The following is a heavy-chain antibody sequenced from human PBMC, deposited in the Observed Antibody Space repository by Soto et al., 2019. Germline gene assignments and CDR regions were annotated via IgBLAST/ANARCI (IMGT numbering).Heavy chain of an antibody. J-gene: IGHJ6*02. CDR1: GGSIRSGGYY. D-gene: IGHD5-18*01. CDR3: ARDRLMATAGTARHYFGLDV. V-gene: IGHV4-31*03. Sequence: SETLSLTCTVSGGSIRSGGYYWSWVRQNPRRGLEWIGNIYYSGNTYYNPSLKSRLTISVDTSKNQSSLNLSSVTAADAAVYYCARDRLMATAGTARHYFGLDVWGQGTTVTVSS. CDR2: IYYSGNT.